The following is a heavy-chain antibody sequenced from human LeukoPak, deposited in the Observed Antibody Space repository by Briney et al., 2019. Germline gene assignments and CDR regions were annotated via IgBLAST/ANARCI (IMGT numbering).Heavy chain of an antibody. Sequence: GGSLRLSCAASGFTFSSYAMHWVRQAPGKGLEWVAVTSYDGSNKYYADSVKGRFTISRDNSKNTLYLQMNSLRAEDTAVYYCAKDPRTVVVPEDPYYYYYYMDVWGKGTTVTVSS. CDR3: AKDPRTVVVPEDPYYYYYYMDV. CDR1: GFTFSSYA. D-gene: IGHD2-2*01. V-gene: IGHV3-30-3*01. J-gene: IGHJ6*03. CDR2: TSYDGSNK.